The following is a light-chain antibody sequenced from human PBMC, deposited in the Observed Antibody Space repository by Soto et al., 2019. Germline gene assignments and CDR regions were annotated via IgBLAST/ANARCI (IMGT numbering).Light chain of an antibody. CDR1: SGDIGSYNR. CDR2: EVT. V-gene: IGLV2-14*01. Sequence: QSALTQPASVSGSPGQSITISCTGTSGDIGSYNRVSWYQQHPGKAPKLIIYEVTDRPSGVSNRFSGSKSGNTASLTISGPQAEDEAEYDCSSCTNINTSTCVFGTGTKVTVL. CDR3: SSCTNINTSTCV. J-gene: IGLJ1*01.